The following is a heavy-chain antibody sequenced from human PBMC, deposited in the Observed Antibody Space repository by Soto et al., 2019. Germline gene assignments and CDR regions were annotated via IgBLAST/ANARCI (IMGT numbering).Heavy chain of an antibody. CDR2: INHSGST. CDR1: GGSFSGYY. Sequence: QVQLQQWGAGLLKPSETLSLTCAVYGGSFSGYYWSWIRQPPGKGLEWIGEINHSGSTNYNPSLKSPVTIAVDTSKNQFSRKLSSVTAADPAVYYCARASGKEAASFDFWGQGTLVTVSS. CDR3: ARASGKEAASFDF. J-gene: IGHJ4*02. D-gene: IGHD6-13*01. V-gene: IGHV4-34*01.